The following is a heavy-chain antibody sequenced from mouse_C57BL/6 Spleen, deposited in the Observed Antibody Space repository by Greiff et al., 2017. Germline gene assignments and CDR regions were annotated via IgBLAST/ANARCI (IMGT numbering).Heavy chain of an antibody. V-gene: IGHV5-4*01. CDR1: GFTFSSYA. J-gene: IGHJ3*01. CDR3: ARDHYGSSYRFAY. Sequence: EVKLVESGGGLVKPGGSLKLSCAASGFTFSSYAMSWVRQTPEKRLEWVATISDGGSYTYYPDNVKGRFTISRDNAKNNLYLQMSHLKSEDTAMYYCARDHYGSSYRFAYWGQGTLVTVSA. D-gene: IGHD1-1*01. CDR2: ISDGGSYT.